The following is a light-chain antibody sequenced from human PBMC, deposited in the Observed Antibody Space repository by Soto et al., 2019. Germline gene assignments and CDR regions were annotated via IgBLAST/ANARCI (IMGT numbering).Light chain of an antibody. CDR2: SNH. J-gene: IGLJ2*01. Sequence: QPVLTQPPSASGTPGQRVTISCSGSNSNIGSNTVNWFQQLPGTAPKLLIFSNHQRPSGVPDRFSGSKSGTSASLAISGLQSEDEADYYCAAWDDSLNGYVLFGGGTKLTVL. CDR1: NSNIGSNT. V-gene: IGLV1-44*01. CDR3: AAWDDSLNGYVL.